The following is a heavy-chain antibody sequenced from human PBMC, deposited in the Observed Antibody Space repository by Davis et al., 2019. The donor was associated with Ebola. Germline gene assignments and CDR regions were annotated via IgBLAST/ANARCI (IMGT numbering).Heavy chain of an antibody. Sequence: HTGESLKLSCAASGFTFSRYWMHWVRQAPGKGLVWISRIKSDGRTLSYADSVKRRFTISRANAKNTLFLQMTSLRAEDTAVYYCARDGENYSDLDYWGQGTLVTVSS. CDR1: GFTFSRYW. D-gene: IGHD3-10*01. CDR3: ARDGENYSDLDY. CDR2: IKSDGRTL. J-gene: IGHJ4*02. V-gene: IGHV3-74*01.